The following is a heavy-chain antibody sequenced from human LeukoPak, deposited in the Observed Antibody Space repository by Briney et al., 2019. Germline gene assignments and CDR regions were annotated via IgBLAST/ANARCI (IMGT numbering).Heavy chain of an antibody. CDR3: ARELYNWNGRRHAIDI. V-gene: IGHV4-59*01. J-gene: IGHJ3*02. CDR1: GGSISRYY. Sequence: SETLSLTCTVSGGSISRYYWSWVRQPPGKGLEYIGNIYYSGSTNYNPSLKSRVTILLDTSRSQFSLKLTSVTAADTAVYYCARELYNWNGRRHAIDIWGQGTMVTVSS. CDR2: IYYSGST. D-gene: IGHD1-20*01.